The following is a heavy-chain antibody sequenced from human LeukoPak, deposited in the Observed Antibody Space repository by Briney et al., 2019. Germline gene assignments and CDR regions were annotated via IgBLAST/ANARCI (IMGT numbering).Heavy chain of an antibody. Sequence: SETLSLTCAVSGYSISSGYYWGWIRPLPGKGLEWIGSIYHSGSTYYNPSLKSRVTISVDTSKNQFSLKLSSVTAADTAVYYCARHLSIFGVVITIDAFDIWGQGTMVTVSS. CDR2: IYHSGST. D-gene: IGHD3-3*01. CDR1: GYSISSGYY. CDR3: ARHLSIFGVVITIDAFDI. J-gene: IGHJ3*02. V-gene: IGHV4-38-2*01.